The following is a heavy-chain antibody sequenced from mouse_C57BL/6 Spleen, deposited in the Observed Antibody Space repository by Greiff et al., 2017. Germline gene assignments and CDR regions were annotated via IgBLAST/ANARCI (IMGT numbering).Heavy chain of an antibody. V-gene: IGHV5-6*01. CDR1: GFTFSSYG. CDR2: ISSGGRYT. D-gene: IGHD3-2*02. Sequence: EVKLMEPGGDLVKPGGSLKLSCAASGFTFSSYGMSWVRQTPDKRLEWVATISSGGRYTYYPDSVKGRFTISRDNAKNTLYLQMSSLKSEDTAMYYGARTAQARAMDYGGQGTSVTVSS. CDR3: ARTAQARAMDY. J-gene: IGHJ4*01.